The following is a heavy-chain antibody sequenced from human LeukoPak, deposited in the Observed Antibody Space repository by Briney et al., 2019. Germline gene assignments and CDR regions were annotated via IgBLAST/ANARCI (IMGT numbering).Heavy chain of an antibody. CDR2: ISYDGSNK. J-gene: IGHJ4*02. CDR3: AKGGYSSSSLDY. V-gene: IGHV3-30*18. CDR1: GFTFSSYG. Sequence: GTSLRLSCAASGFTFSSYGMHWVRQAPGKGLEWGAVISYDGSNKYYADSVKGRFTISRDNSKNTLYLQMNSLRAEDTAVYYCAKGGYSSSSLDYWGQGTLVTVSS. D-gene: IGHD6-6*01.